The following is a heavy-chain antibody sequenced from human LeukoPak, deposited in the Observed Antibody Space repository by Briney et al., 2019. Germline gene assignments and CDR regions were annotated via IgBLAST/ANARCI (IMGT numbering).Heavy chain of an antibody. CDR1: GFTFGSYA. Sequence: PGGSLRLSCSASGFTFGSYAMHWVRQAPGKGLEYVSAISANGGSTYYADSVKGRFTISRDNAKNSLYLQMNSLRAEDTALYYCAKGTYSSGWYLDYWGQGTLVTVSS. CDR3: AKGTYSSGWYLDY. D-gene: IGHD6-19*01. V-gene: IGHV3-64*04. J-gene: IGHJ4*02. CDR2: ISANGGST.